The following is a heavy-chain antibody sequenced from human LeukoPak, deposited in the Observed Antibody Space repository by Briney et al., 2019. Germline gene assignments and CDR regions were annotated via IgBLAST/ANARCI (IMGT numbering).Heavy chain of an antibody. J-gene: IGHJ5*02. CDR1: GGSISSGSCY. Sequence: SETLSLTCTVSGGSISSGSCYWSWIRQPAGKGLEWIGRIYTSGSTNYNPSLKSRVTISLDTSKNQFSLKLSPVTAADTAVYYCARDTQNDYGDLNWFDPWGQGTLVTVSS. D-gene: IGHD4-17*01. CDR3: ARDTQNDYGDLNWFDP. V-gene: IGHV4-61*02. CDR2: IYTSGST.